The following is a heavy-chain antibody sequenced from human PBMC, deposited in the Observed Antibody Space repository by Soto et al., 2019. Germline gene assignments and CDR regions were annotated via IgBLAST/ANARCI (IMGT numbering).Heavy chain of an antibody. CDR2: VYSGGAT. J-gene: IGHJ4*02. CDR3: VRGRYGSEIH. D-gene: IGHD3-10*01. Sequence: GGSLRLSCAASGFTVSSNYMTWVRQAPGKGLEWVSLVYSGGATLYAASVKGRFTISTHSSQNTLFLQMNSLRTEDTATYYCVRGRYGSEIHWGQGTKVTVSS. CDR1: GFTVSSNY. V-gene: IGHV3-53*04.